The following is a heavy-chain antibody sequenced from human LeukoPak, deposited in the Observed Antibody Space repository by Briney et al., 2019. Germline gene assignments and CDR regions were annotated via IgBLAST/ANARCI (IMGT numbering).Heavy chain of an antibody. V-gene: IGHV4-4*07. CDR1: GGSISSYY. CDR2: IYTSGST. Sequence: SETLSLTCTVSGGSISSYYWSWIRQPAGKGLEWIGRIYTSGSTNYNPSLKSRVTMSVDTSKNQFSLKLSSVTAADTAVYYCARAPMVRGVIITYYFDYWGHGTLVTVSS. CDR3: ARAPMVRGVIITYYFDY. D-gene: IGHD3-10*01. J-gene: IGHJ4*01.